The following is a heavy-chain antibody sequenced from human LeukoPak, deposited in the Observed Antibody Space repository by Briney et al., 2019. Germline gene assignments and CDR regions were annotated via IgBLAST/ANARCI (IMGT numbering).Heavy chain of an antibody. CDR3: ARAAIAAAGTPDY. J-gene: IGHJ4*02. CDR2: ININSGDT. D-gene: IGHD6-13*01. V-gene: IGHV1-2*02. Sequence: ASVKVSCKASGYTFTGYYMHWVRQAPGQGLEWMGWININSGDTYYAQKFQGRVTMTRDTSISTAYMDLSGLTSDDTAVYYCARAAIAAAGTPDYWGQGTLVTVSS. CDR1: GYTFTGYY.